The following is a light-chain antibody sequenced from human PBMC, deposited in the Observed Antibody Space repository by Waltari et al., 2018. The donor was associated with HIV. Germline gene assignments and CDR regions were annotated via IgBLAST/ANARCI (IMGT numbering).Light chain of an antibody. CDR2: GAS. CDR1: QSVSSN. J-gene: IGKJ1*01. Sequence: ELVMTQSPATLSVSPGERATLSCRASQSVSSNLAWFQQKPGQAPRLLIYGASTRATGIPARFSGSGSGTDFTLTISSLQSEDFAVYYCQQYDKWWTFGQGTKVEIK. CDR3: QQYDKWWT. V-gene: IGKV3-15*01.